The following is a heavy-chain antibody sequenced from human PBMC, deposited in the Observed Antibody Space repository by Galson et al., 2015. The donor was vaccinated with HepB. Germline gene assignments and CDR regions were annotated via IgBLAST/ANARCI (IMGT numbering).Heavy chain of an antibody. CDR3: ARYPRGDCGGSDCYESRHGMDV. Sequence: SLRLSCAASGFPFSDFYMTWIRQAPGKGLEWISYISTTSSYTRYAASVQGRFTIYRDNAKSSLYLRMSGLRVEDTAIYYCARYPRGDCGGSDCYESRHGMDVWGQGTTVTVSS. J-gene: IGHJ6*02. CDR1: GFPFSDFY. D-gene: IGHD2-21*02. CDR2: ISTTSSYT. V-gene: IGHV3-11*03.